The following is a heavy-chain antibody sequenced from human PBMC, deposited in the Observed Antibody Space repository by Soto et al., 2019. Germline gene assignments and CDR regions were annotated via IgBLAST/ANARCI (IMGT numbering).Heavy chain of an antibody. V-gene: IGHV3-30-3*01. Sequence: PGGSLRLSCAASGFTFSSYAMHWVCQAPGKGLEWVAVISYDGSNKYYADSVKGRFTISRDNSKNTLYLQMNSLRAEDTAVYYCARERILRFLEWLLPTDYGMDVWGQGTTVTAP. CDR2: ISYDGSNK. D-gene: IGHD3-3*01. CDR3: ARERILRFLEWLLPTDYGMDV. CDR1: GFTFSSYA. J-gene: IGHJ6*02.